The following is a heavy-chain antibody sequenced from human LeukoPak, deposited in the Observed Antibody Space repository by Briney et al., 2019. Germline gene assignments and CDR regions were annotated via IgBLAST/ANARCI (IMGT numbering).Heavy chain of an antibody. V-gene: IGHV1-2*02. CDR1: GYTFTGHY. D-gene: IGHD3-3*01. CDR3: ARSYDFWSGPPFDP. CDR2: INPNSGGT. J-gene: IGHJ5*02. Sequence: ASVKVSCTASGYTFTGHYMHWVRQAPGQGLEWMGWINPNSGGTKYAQKFQGRVTLTRDTSISTAYMELSRLRCDDTAVYYCARSYDFWSGPPFDPWGQGTLVTVSS.